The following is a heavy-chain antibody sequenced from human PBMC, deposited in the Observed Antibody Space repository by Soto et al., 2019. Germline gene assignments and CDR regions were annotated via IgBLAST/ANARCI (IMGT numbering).Heavy chain of an antibody. CDR3: ARLPYSAYNRHFDY. CDR2: INPTSGNI. CDR1: GFIFSHYY. V-gene: IGHV3-11*06. D-gene: IGHD4-4*01. J-gene: IGHJ4*02. Sequence: QVQMVESGGGLVKPGGPLRLSCAASGFIFSHYYMGWIRQAPGQGLEWVSYINPTSGNINYADSVKGRFTISRDNARNSLYLQMNSLTADDTAMYSCARLPYSAYNRHFDYWGQGTLVTVSS.